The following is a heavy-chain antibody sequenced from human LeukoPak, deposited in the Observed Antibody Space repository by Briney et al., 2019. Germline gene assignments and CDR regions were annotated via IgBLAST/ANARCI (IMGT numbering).Heavy chain of an antibody. D-gene: IGHD3-9*01. CDR1: GYTFTSYG. J-gene: IGHJ5*02. CDR2: ISAYNGNT. Sequence: GASVKVSCKASGYTFTSYGISWVRQAPGQGLEWMGWISAYNGNTNYAQKLQGRVTMTEDTSTDTAYMELRSLTSEDTAVFYCAAAFSLDSTFLTSSAPRGGWFDPWGQGTLVTVSS. CDR3: AAAFSLDSTFLTSSAPRGGWFDP. V-gene: IGHV1-18*01.